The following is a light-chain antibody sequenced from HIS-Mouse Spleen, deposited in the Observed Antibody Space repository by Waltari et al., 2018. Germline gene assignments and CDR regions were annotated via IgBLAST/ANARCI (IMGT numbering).Light chain of an antibody. CDR2: GKN. V-gene: IGLV3-19*01. J-gene: IGLJ2*01. CDR3: NSRDSSGNHVV. CDR1: SLRSYY. Sequence: SSELTQDPAVSVALGQTVRITCQGVSLRSYYASWYKQKPGKAPVLVSYGKNNRPSGIPDRFSGSSSGNTASLTITGAQAEDEADYYCNSRDSSGNHVVFGGGTKLTVL.